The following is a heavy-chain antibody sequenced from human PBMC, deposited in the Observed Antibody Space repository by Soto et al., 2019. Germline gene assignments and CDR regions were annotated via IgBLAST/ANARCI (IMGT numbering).Heavy chain of an antibody. D-gene: IGHD5-12*01. J-gene: IGHJ5*02. CDR3: AIEVARSNQFDL. CDR2: YDPEKGEA. Sequence: DSVKVSSKVSGYRLTELSIHLVRQAPGEGLEWMGGYDPEKGEAIYAQKFQVRVTMTEDSPADTPYMQLRSLRSEDTAVYYCAIEVARSNQFDLWGQGTMVTVSS. CDR1: GYRLTELS. V-gene: IGHV1-24*01.